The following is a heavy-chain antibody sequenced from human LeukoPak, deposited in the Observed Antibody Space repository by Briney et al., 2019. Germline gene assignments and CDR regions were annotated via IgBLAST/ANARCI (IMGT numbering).Heavy chain of an antibody. Sequence: PGGSLRLSCAASGFTFSSYGMSWVRQAPGKGLEWVSAISGSGGSTYYADSVKGRFTISRDNSKNTLYLQMNSLRAEDTAVYYCAKEGLGHPPVTYYMDVWGKGTTVTISS. CDR2: ISGSGGST. J-gene: IGHJ6*03. CDR3: AKEGLGHPPVTYYMDV. D-gene: IGHD2-21*02. V-gene: IGHV3-23*01. CDR1: GFTFSSYG.